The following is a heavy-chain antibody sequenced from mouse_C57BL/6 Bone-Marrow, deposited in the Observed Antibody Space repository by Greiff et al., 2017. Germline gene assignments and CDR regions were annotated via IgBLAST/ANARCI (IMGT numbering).Heavy chain of an antibody. V-gene: IGHV5-17*01. CDR1: GFTFSDYG. D-gene: IGHD1-1*02. CDR2: ISSGSSTI. J-gene: IGHJ2*01. CDR3: AREWYYFDY. Sequence: EVKLVESGGGLVKPGGSLKLSCAASGFTFSDYGMHWVRQAPEKGLEWVAYISSGSSTIYYADTVKGRFTISRDNAKNTLFLQMTSLRSEDTAMYYCAREWYYFDYWGQGTTLTVSS.